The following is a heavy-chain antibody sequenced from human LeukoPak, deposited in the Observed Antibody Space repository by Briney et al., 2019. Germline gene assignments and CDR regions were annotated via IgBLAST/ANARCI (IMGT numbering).Heavy chain of an antibody. CDR2: IYHSGST. Sequence: TSETLSLTCTVSGGSISSGGYYWSWIRQPPGKGLEWIGYIYHSGSTYYNPSLKSRVTISVDRSKNQFSLKLSSVTAADTAVYYCARYLRTGKSDSSPDAFDIWGQGTMVTVSS. J-gene: IGHJ3*02. D-gene: IGHD6-13*01. CDR1: GGSISSGGYY. V-gene: IGHV4-30-2*01. CDR3: ARYLRTGKSDSSPDAFDI.